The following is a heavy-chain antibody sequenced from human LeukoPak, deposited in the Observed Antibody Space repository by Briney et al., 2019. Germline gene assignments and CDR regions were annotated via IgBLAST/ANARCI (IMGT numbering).Heavy chain of an antibody. CDR1: GGSMSSYY. J-gene: IGHJ6*02. D-gene: IGHD3-10*01. CDR2: IHTSGTT. V-gene: IGHV4-4*07. CDR3: ARGFGHPGMDV. Sequence: SETLSLTCTVSGGSMSSYYWSFIRQSAGTGLEWLGRIHTSGTTWYNPSLKSRVTISIDTSKNQFSLKLSSVTAADTAVYYCARGFGHPGMDVWGQGTTVTVSS.